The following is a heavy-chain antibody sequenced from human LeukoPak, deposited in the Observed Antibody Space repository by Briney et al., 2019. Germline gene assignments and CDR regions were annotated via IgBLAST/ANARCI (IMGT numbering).Heavy chain of an antibody. Sequence: SETLSLTCNVSGGSISNNNYYWGWIRQPPGKGLEWIASIYYTGNSFYTPSLKSRVTVSVDTSKNHFYLNLTSVTAADTAVYYCAREVITFGGVMRYYYYYYMDVWGKGTTVTVSS. J-gene: IGHJ6*03. CDR3: AREVITFGGVMRYYYYYYMDV. CDR2: IYYTGNS. CDR1: GGSISNNNYY. D-gene: IGHD3-16*01. V-gene: IGHV4-39*07.